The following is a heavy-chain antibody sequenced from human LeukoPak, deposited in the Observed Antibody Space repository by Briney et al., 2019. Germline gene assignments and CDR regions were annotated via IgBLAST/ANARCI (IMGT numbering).Heavy chain of an antibody. CDR3: AKDISTVTPGRFDY. J-gene: IGHJ4*02. D-gene: IGHD4-11*01. Sequence: GGSLRLSCAASGFTVSSNYMSWVRQAPGKGLEWVSVHYTGGDISYADSVKGRFTISRDNSKRTLYLQMNSLRAEDTAVYYCAKDISTVTPGRFDYWGQGTLVTVSS. CDR1: GFTVSSNY. V-gene: IGHV3-66*01. CDR2: HYTGGDI.